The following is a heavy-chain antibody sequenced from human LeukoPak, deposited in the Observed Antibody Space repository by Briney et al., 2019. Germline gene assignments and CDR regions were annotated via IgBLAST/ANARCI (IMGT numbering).Heavy chain of an antibody. Sequence: QPGRSLRLSCAASGFTFSSYAMHWVRQAPGKGLGWVAVISYDGSNKYYADSVKGRFTISRDNSKNTLYLQMNSLRAEDTAVYYCARDSPDVWGQGTTVTVSS. V-gene: IGHV3-30*04. CDR3: ARDSPDV. CDR2: ISYDGSNK. J-gene: IGHJ6*02. CDR1: GFTFSSYA.